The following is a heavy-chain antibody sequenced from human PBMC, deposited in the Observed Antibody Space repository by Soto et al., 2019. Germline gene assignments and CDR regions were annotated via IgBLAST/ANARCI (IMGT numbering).Heavy chain of an antibody. J-gene: IGHJ4*02. D-gene: IGHD5-12*01. CDR2: VSSDGSST. Sequence: EVQLVESGGGLVQPGESLRLSCAASGFTFSSYWMHWIRQARGKGLVWVARVSSDGSSTVYANSVTGRLTISRDNAKNTLYLQMNSRGDEDTAVYYCARGLPNFSSFESWGQGTLVTVSS. CDR3: ARGLPNFSSFES. CDR1: GFTFSSYW. V-gene: IGHV3-74*01.